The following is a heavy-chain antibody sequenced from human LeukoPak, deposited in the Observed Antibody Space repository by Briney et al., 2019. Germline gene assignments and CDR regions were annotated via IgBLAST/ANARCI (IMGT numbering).Heavy chain of an antibody. D-gene: IGHD3-10*01. J-gene: IGHJ5*02. CDR2: MNPNSGNT. Sequence: ASAKVSCKASGYTFTSYDINWVRQATGQGLEWMGWMNPNSGNTGYAQKFQGRVTMTRNTSISTAYMELSSLRSEDTAVHYCARGAVLWFGELLSWFDPWGQGTLVTVSS. V-gene: IGHV1-8*01. CDR3: ARGAVLWFGELLSWFDP. CDR1: GYTFTSYD.